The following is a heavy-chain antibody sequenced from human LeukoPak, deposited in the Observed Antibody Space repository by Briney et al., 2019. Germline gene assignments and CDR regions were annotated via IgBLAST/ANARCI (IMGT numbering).Heavy chain of an antibody. V-gene: IGHV3-33*01. CDR3: ARGLDYGSGSYPYYFDY. Sequence: GRSLRLSCAASGFTFSSYGMHWVRQAPGKGLEWVAVIWYDGSNKYYADSVKGRFTISRDNSKNTLYLKMNSLRAEDTAVYYCARGLDYGSGSYPYYFDYWGQGTLVTVSS. J-gene: IGHJ4*02. CDR1: GFTFSSYG. D-gene: IGHD3-10*01. CDR2: IWYDGSNK.